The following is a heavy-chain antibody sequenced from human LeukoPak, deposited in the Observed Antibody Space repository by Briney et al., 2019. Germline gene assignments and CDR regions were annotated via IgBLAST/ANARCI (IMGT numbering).Heavy chain of an antibody. V-gene: IGHV1-18*01. CDR3: ARDARYYDSSGIYDY. J-gene: IGHJ4*02. CDR1: GYTFTSYG. CDR2: ISAYNGNT. Sequence: GASVKVSCKASGYTFTSYGISWVRQAPGQGLEWMGWISAYNGNTNYAQKLQGRVTMTTDTSTSTAYMELRSLRSDDTAVYYCARDARYYDSSGIYDYWGQGTLVTVSS. D-gene: IGHD3-22*01.